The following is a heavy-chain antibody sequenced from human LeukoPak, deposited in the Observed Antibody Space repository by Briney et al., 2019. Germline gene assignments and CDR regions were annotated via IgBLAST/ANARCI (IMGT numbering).Heavy chain of an antibody. Sequence: SGGSLRLSCAASGFTFSSYAMSWVRQAPGKGLERVSAISGSGGSTYYADSVKGRFTISRDNSKNTLYLQMNSLRAEDTAVYYCAKVDSIAVAGTLDYWGQGTLVTVSS. CDR1: GFTFSSYA. J-gene: IGHJ4*02. D-gene: IGHD6-19*01. CDR3: AKVDSIAVAGTLDY. V-gene: IGHV3-23*01. CDR2: ISGSGGST.